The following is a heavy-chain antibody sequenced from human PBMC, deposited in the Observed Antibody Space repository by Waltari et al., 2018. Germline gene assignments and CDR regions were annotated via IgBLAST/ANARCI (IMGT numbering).Heavy chain of an antibody. D-gene: IGHD3-10*01. CDR2: VSGDSGYI. CDR3: AGIRRGFWFFDL. CDR1: GMTFTTYS. Sequence: EVQLVESGGGLVQPGGPLRLSCAATGMTFTTYSMNWVRQAPGKGLEWISYVSGDSGYIYYADSVRGRFTISRDNAQNSMYLQMNNLRADDTAVYYCAGIRRGFWFFDLWGRGTLVTVSS. J-gene: IGHJ2*01. V-gene: IGHV3-48*04.